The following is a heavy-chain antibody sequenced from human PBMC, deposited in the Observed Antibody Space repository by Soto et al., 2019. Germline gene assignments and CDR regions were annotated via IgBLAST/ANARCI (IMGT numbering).Heavy chain of an antibody. D-gene: IGHD4-17*01. Sequence: QLQLQESGSGLVKPSQTLSLTCAVSGGSISSGGYSWSWIRQPPGKGLEWIGYIYHSGSTYYNPYLKRRVTIAVDRSKNQFSLKLSSVTAADTAVYFCASGRNGDYADYWGQGTLVTVSS. J-gene: IGHJ4*02. CDR3: ASGRNGDYADY. CDR2: IYHSGST. V-gene: IGHV4-30-2*01. CDR1: GGSISSGGYS.